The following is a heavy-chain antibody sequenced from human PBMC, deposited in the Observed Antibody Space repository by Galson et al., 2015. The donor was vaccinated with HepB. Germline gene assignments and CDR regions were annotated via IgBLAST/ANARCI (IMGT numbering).Heavy chain of an antibody. D-gene: IGHD5-18*01. CDR3: AKDGEMDIYSYGYYLDL. V-gene: IGHV3-30*18. J-gene: IGHJ4*02. CDR2: ISSDGTKT. CDR1: GFIFSSYG. Sequence: SLRLSCAAPGFIFSSYGLHWVRQAPGKGLEWLAIISSDGTKTYCADSVKGRFTISRDKSRNTIYLEMNSLRPADTAVYYCAKDGEMDIYSYGYYLDLWGQGTLVTVSS.